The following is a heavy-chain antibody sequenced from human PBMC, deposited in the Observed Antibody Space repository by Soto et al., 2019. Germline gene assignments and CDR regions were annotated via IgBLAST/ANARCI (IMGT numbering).Heavy chain of an antibody. CDR1: GYTFTSYA. Sequence: QVQLVQSGAEVKKPGASVKVSCKASGYTFTSYAMHWVRQAPGQRLEWMGWINAGNGNTKYSQKFQGRVSITRDTSASTAYMELSSLRSEDTAVYYCARLPWDLVTGGYDFWGGDDAFDIWGQGTMVTVSS. V-gene: IGHV1-3*01. CDR3: ARLPWDLVTGGYDFWGGDDAFDI. J-gene: IGHJ3*02. D-gene: IGHD3-3*01. CDR2: INAGNGNT.